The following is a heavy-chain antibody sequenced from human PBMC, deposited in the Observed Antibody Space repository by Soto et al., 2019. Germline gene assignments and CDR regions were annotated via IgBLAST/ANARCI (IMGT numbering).Heavy chain of an antibody. CDR3: ARALSLGKYYFDY. J-gene: IGHJ4*02. CDR1: GGSISSYY. D-gene: IGHD3-16*01. Sequence: QVQLQESGPGLVKPSETLSLTCTVSGGSISSYYWSWIRQPPGKGLEWVGYIHYSGSTNYNPSLKSRVTISVDTSKPQFSLKLSSVTAADTAVYYCARALSLGKYYFDYWGPGTLVTVSS. CDR2: IHYSGST. V-gene: IGHV4-59*01.